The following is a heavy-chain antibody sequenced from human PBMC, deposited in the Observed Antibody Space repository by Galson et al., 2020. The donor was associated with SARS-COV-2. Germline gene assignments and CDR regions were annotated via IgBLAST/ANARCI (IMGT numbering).Heavy chain of an antibody. CDR1: GFTFSDYY. CDR3: ARAELLVRGFNYYYGMDV. V-gene: IGHV3-11*01. Sequence: RGSLRLSCAASGFTFSDYYMTWIRQTPGKGLEWVSYISNSGSKISYADSVKGRFTISRDNAKKALYLQMNSLRAEDTAVYYCARAELLVRGFNYYYGMDVWGQGTTVTVSS. J-gene: IGHJ6*02. D-gene: IGHD3-10*01. CDR2: ISNSGSKI.